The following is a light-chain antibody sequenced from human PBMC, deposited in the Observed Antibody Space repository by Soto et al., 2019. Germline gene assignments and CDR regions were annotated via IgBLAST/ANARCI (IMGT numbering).Light chain of an antibody. CDR2: KAS. V-gene: IGKV1-5*03. J-gene: IGKJ2*01. CDR3: QQYNCFPYT. CDR1: QSISSR. Sequence: DIEMTQSPATLSASVGDRVTITCRASQSISSRLAWYQQQPGNAPKLLIYKASSLESRVPSSFSGSGSGTEFPLTISSLQPDDFATYYCQQYNCFPYTFGEGTKLEIK.